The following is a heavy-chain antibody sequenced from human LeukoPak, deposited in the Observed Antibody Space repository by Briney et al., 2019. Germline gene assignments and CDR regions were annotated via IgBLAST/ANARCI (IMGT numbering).Heavy chain of an antibody. Sequence: PSETLSLTCTVSGGSISSYYWSWIRQPPGKGLEWIGYIYYSGSTNYNPSLKSRVTISVDTSKNQFSLKLSSVTAADTAVYYCARDFSGYSYINWFDPWGQGTLVTVSS. J-gene: IGHJ5*02. CDR2: IYYSGST. D-gene: IGHD5-18*01. CDR1: GGSISSYY. CDR3: ARDFSGYSYINWFDP. V-gene: IGHV4-59*01.